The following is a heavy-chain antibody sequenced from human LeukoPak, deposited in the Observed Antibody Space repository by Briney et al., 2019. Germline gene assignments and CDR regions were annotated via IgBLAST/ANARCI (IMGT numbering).Heavy chain of an antibody. V-gene: IGHV4-59*01. D-gene: IGHD1-7*01. Sequence: SETLSLTCTVSGGSISSYYWSWIRQPPGKGLEWIGYIYYSGSTDYNPSLKSRVAISVDTSKNQFSLKLSSVTAADTAVYYCARDRRSITGTNNWFDPWGQGTLVTVSS. CDR2: IYYSGST. CDR1: GGSISSYY. CDR3: ARDRRSITGTNNWFDP. J-gene: IGHJ5*02.